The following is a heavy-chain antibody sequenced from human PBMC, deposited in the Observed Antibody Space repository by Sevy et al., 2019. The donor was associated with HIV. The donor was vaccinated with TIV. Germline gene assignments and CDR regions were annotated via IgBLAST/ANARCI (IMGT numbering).Heavy chain of an antibody. CDR2: IYYSGTT. D-gene: IGHD3-9*01. V-gene: IGHV4-31*03. CDR3: ARDRTGYYVIDY. CDR1: GDSIISGGYY. J-gene: IGHJ4*02. Sequence: SETLSLTCTVSGDSIISGGYYWTWIRQNPGKGLGWIGYIYYSGTTYYNPSLKSRLTMSVDTSENQFALKLTSVTAADTAVYYCARDRTGYYVIDYWGQGTLVTVSS.